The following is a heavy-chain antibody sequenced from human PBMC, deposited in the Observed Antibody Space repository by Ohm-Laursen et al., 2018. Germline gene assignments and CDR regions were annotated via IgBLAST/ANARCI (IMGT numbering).Heavy chain of an antibody. J-gene: IGHJ4*02. Sequence: SQTLSLTCTVSGGSISSTSYYWGWIRQPPGKGLEWIGSIYYTGSTYFNPSLQSRVTISVDTSKNQFSLNLSSVTAADTAMYYCARDSSTFSGVYWGQGTLVTVSS. CDR3: ARDSSTFSGVY. CDR1: GGSISSTSYY. D-gene: IGHD2/OR15-2a*01. V-gene: IGHV4-39*02. CDR2: IYYTGST.